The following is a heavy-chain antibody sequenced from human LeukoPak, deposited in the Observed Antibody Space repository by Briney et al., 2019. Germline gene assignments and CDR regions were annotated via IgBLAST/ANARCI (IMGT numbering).Heavy chain of an antibody. J-gene: IGHJ4*02. CDR1: DDSFSSHY. Sequence: SETLSLTCTVSDDSFSSHYWTWIRHPPGKGLEWIGYISYIGSTNYNPSLKSRVTISVDTSKNQSTLKLSSVPAADTAVYYCARGTKRGYRVYYFDYWGQGTLVTVSS. D-gene: IGHD5-18*01. V-gene: IGHV4-59*11. CDR3: ARGTKRGYRVYYFDY. CDR2: ISYIGST.